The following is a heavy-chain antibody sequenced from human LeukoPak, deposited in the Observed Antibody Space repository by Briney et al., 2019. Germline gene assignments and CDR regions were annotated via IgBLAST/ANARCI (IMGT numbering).Heavy chain of an antibody. D-gene: IGHD2-15*01. V-gene: IGHV3-23*01. J-gene: IGHJ4*02. CDR1: GFTFNSFA. CDR3: AKSGLNRFDY. Sequence: GGSLRLSCAASGFTFNSFAMSWVRQAPGKGLEWVSAISGGGSTYYADSVKGRFTISRDNSKNTLYLQMNSLRAEDTAVYYCAKSGLNRFDYWGQGTLVTVSS. CDR2: ISGGGST.